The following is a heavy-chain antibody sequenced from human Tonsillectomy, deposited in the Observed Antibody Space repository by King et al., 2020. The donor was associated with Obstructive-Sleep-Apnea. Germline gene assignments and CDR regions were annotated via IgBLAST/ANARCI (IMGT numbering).Heavy chain of an antibody. D-gene: IGHD3-10*01. V-gene: IGHV3-30*04. CDR3: AREGSTLVRGVGSGMDV. CDR2: ISNDGRYK. Sequence: VQLVESGGGVVQPGRSLRLSCAASGFTFSPYAMFWVRQAPGKGLEWVAVISNDGRYKNYADSVKGRFTISRDNSKNTLYLQMNSLRTEDTAVYYCAREGSTLVRGVGSGMDVWGQGTTVTVSS. CDR1: GFTFSPYA. J-gene: IGHJ6*02.